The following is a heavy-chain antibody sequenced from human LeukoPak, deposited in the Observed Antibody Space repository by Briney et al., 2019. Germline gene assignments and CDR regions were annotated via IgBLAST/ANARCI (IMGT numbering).Heavy chain of an antibody. CDR2: INPNSGGT. CDR1: GYTFTGYY. Sequence: ASVKVSCRASGYTFTGYYMHWVRLAPGQGLEWMGWINPNSGGTNYAQKFQGRVTMTRDTSISTAYMELSRLRSDDTAVYYCARGVLRYFDWLLSYFDYWGQGTLVTVSS. D-gene: IGHD3-9*01. V-gene: IGHV1-2*02. CDR3: ARGVLRYFDWLLSYFDY. J-gene: IGHJ4*02.